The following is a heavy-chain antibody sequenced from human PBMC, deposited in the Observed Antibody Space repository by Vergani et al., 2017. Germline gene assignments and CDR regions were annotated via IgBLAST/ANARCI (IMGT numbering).Heavy chain of an antibody. V-gene: IGHV4-34*01. J-gene: IGHJ6*03. CDR2: IDHTGRP. Sequence: QVQLQQWGGGLLKPSETLSLTCVVNGGSFTSYHWTWIRQSPGEGLGWVGDIDHTGRPDYNPSLKRRLTMSVDKYRNHFSLPLNCVTATDTAIYFCARVNTETNGHLYYYYYIDVWGQGTAVTVS. CDR3: ARVNTETNGHLYYYYYIDV. CDR1: GGSFTSYH. D-gene: IGHD4-11*01.